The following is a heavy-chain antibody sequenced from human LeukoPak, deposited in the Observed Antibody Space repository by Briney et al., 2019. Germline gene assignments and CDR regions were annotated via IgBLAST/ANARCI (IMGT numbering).Heavy chain of an antibody. Sequence: GGSLRLSCAASEFTFSNYWMSWVRQAPGKGLEWVANIKQDGSEKYYLDSVKGRFTTSRDNAKQSLYLQMNSLRAEDTAVYFCARGYCIGGSCYAFDIWGQGTMVTVSS. CDR2: IKQDGSEK. CDR1: EFTFSNYW. J-gene: IGHJ3*02. CDR3: ARGYCIGGSCYAFDI. V-gene: IGHV3-7*04. D-gene: IGHD2-15*01.